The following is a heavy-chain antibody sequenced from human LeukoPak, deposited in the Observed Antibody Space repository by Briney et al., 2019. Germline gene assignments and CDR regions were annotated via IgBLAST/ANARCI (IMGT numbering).Heavy chain of an antibody. J-gene: IGHJ6*03. CDR3: ARGYSSSWGSVHYYYYMDV. Sequence: GGSLRLSCAASGFTFSSYWMHWVRQAPGKGLEWVSSISSSSSYIYYADSVKGRFTISRDNAKNSLYLQMNSLRAEDTAVYYCARGYSSSWGSVHYYYYMDVWGKGTTVTVSS. D-gene: IGHD6-13*01. CDR2: ISSSSSYI. V-gene: IGHV3-21*01. CDR1: GFTFSSYW.